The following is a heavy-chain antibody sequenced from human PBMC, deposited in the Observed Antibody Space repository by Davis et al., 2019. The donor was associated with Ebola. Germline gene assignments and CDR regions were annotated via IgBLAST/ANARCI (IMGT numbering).Heavy chain of an antibody. CDR3: ARGYCSSTSCSQTTYYGMDV. V-gene: IGHV3-21*01. J-gene: IGHJ6*02. Sequence: GESLKISCAASEITFSRYEMNWVRQAPGKGLEWVSSISSSSSYIYYADSVKGRFTISRDNAKNSLYLQMNSLRAEDTAVYYCARGYCSSTSCSQTTYYGMDVWGQGTTVTVSS. CDR1: EITFSRYE. D-gene: IGHD2-2*01. CDR2: ISSSSSYI.